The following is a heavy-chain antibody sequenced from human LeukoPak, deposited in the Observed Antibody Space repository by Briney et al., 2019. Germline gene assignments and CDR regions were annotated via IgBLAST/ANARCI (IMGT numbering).Heavy chain of an antibody. CDR2: ISGSGGST. CDR1: GLTFSSYA. V-gene: IGHV3-23*01. D-gene: IGHD5-18*01. CDR3: ARYSYGYGMDV. Sequence: GGSLRLSCAASGLTFSSYAMNWVRQAPGRGLEWVSAISGSGGSTYYADSVRGRFTISRDNSKNTLHLQMNGLRAEDTALYYCARYSYGYGMDVWGQGTSVTVSS. J-gene: IGHJ6*02.